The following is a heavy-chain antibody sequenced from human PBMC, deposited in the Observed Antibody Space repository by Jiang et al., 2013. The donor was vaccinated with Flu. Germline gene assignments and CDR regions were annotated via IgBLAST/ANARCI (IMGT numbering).Heavy chain of an antibody. Sequence: SGPGLVKPSETLSLTCTVSGGSISSHYWSWIRQPPGKGLEWIGYIYYSGSTNYNPSLKSRVTISVDTSKNQFSLKLSSVTAADTAVYYCASHYSSSWYPSWFDPWGQGTLVTVSS. CDR2: IYYSGST. J-gene: IGHJ5*02. V-gene: IGHV4-59*11. D-gene: IGHD6-13*01. CDR3: ASHYSSSWYPSWFDP. CDR1: GGSISSHY.